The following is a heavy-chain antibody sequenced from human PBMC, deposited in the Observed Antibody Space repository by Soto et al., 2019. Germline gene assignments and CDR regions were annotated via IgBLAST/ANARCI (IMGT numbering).Heavy chain of an antibody. J-gene: IGHJ4*02. CDR1: GFTVNTNY. V-gene: IGHV3-66*01. D-gene: IGHD2-15*01. Sequence: EVQLMESGGGLVQPGGSLRLSCTVSGFTVNTNYMNWVRQAPGKGLEWLSVIFPDGSTYYTDSVRDRFTISRDNSKNTVYLQMISLRPEYTAVYVCARRALPHAFVDYWGQGTLVTVSS. CDR3: ARRALPHAFVDY. CDR2: IFPDGST.